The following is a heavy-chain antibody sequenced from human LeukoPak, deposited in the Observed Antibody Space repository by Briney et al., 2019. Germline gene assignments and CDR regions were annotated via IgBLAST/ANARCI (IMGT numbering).Heavy chain of an antibody. J-gene: IGHJ4*02. V-gene: IGHV3-73*01. CDR1: GFTFSDSA. D-gene: IGHD3-22*01. Sequence: GGSLRLYCAACGFTFSDSAMQWVRQASGQGLEGVGLIRIKPNTYATAYPASVKGRVTISRDDSKSTAYLQMNSLKTEDTAVYYYTRPGDSSGYPLWGQGILVSVSS. CDR3: TRPGDSSGYPL. CDR2: IRIKPNTYAT.